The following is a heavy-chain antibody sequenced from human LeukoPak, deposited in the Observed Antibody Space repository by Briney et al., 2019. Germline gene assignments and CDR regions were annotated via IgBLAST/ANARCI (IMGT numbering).Heavy chain of an antibody. CDR2: IYSGGGT. V-gene: IGHV3-66*02. CDR3: ARDRDPASLRDAFDI. Sequence: GGSLRLSCAASGFTVSNNYLSWVRQAPGKGLEWVSVIYSGGGTYYADSVKGRFTTSRDNSKNTLYLQMNSLRGEDTAVYYCARDRDPASLRDAFDIWGQGTIVTVSS. J-gene: IGHJ3*02. D-gene: IGHD2-2*01. CDR1: GFTVSNNY.